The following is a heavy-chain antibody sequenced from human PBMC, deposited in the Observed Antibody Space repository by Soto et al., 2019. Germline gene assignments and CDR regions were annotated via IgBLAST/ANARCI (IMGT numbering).Heavy chain of an antibody. CDR1: GYTFTNYY. V-gene: IGHV1-46*01. CDR3: AKTYGFLGGYYFDY. J-gene: IGHJ4*02. CDR2: INPSGGST. D-gene: IGHD3-16*01. Sequence: QVQLVQSGAEVKKPGASVKVSCEASGYTFTNYYIHWVRQAPGQGLEWMAVINPSGGSTRYAQKFQGRVTMTRDTSTSTVYMELSSLRSEDTAVYYCAKTYGFLGGYYFDYGGQGTLVTVSS.